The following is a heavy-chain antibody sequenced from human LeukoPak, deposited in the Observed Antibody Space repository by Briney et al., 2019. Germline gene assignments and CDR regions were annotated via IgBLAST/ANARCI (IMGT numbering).Heavy chain of an antibody. J-gene: IGHJ3*02. V-gene: IGHV1-69*04. CDR2: IIPILGIA. Sequence: SVKVSCKASGGTFSSYAISWVRQAPGQGLEWMGRIIPILGIANYAQKFQGRVTITADKSTSTAYMELSSLRSEDTAVYYCARDLRDGYNNDAFDIWGQGTMVTVSS. D-gene: IGHD5-24*01. CDR1: GGTFSSYA. CDR3: ARDLRDGYNNDAFDI.